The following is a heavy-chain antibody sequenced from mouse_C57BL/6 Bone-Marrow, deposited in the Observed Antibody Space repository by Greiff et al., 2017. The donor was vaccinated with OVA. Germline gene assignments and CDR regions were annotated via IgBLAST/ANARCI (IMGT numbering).Heavy chain of an antibody. Sequence: VQLQQPGAELVKPGASVKVSCKASGYTFTSYWMHWVNQRPGQGLEWIGRIHPSDSDTNYNQKFKGKATLTVDKSSSTAYMQLSSLTSEDSAVYYCAMGIYYDYGLYAMDYWGQGTSVTVSS. CDR2: IHPSDSDT. D-gene: IGHD2-4*01. CDR1: GYTFTSYW. CDR3: AMGIYYDYGLYAMDY. J-gene: IGHJ4*01. V-gene: IGHV1-74*01.